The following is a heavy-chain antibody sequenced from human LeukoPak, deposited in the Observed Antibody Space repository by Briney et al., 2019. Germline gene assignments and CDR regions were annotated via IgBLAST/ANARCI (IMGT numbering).Heavy chain of an antibody. CDR1: GFTFSDYY. J-gene: IGHJ6*02. V-gene: IGHV3-11*01. Sequence: PGGSLRLSCAASGFTFSDYYMSWIRQAPGKGLEWVSYISSSGSTIYYADSVKGRFTISRDNTKNSLYLQMNSLRAEDTAVYYCARAWSSSWIVLGYYYGMDVWGQGTTVTVSS. CDR3: ARAWSSSWIVLGYYYGMDV. CDR2: ISSSGSTI. D-gene: IGHD6-13*01.